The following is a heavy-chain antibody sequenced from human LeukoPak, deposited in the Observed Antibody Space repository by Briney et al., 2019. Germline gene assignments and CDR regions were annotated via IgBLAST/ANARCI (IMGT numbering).Heavy chain of an antibody. J-gene: IGHJ5*02. D-gene: IGHD3-10*01. CDR2: IYYSGST. Sequence: SETLSLTCTVSGGSISSSSYYWGWIRQPPGKGLEWIGSIYYSGSTYYNPSLKSRVTISVDTSKNQFSLKLSSVTAADTAVYYCARHGPSGSYEDWFDPWGQGTLVTVSS. V-gene: IGHV4-39*01. CDR1: GGSISSSSYY. CDR3: ARHGPSGSYEDWFDP.